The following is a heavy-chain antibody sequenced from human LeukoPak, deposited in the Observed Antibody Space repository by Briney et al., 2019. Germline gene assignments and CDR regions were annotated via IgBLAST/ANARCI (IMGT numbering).Heavy chain of an antibody. D-gene: IGHD3-16*01. CDR3: ARWICSPTTCFYDY. J-gene: IGHJ4*02. V-gene: IGHV3-48*01. CDR1: GFTLGSYT. CDR2: ISSSSSTI. Sequence: PGGSLRLSCAASGFTLGSYTMNWVRQAPGKGLEWVSYISSSSSTIQYADSVKGRFTISRDNAESSLYLQMDTLRAEDTAVYFCARWICSPTTCFYDYWGQGTLVTVSS.